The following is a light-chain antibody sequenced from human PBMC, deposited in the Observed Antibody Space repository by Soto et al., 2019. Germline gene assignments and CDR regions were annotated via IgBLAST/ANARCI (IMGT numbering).Light chain of an antibody. CDR3: QRYDHLPRT. CDR1: QEISNY. CDR2: DAS. Sequence: DIQMIQSPSSLSASVGDRVTITCQASQEISNYLNWYQQKPGKAPKLLIYDASNLERGVPSRFSGRASGTDFTFTISSLQPEDFATYYCQRYDHLPRTFGRGTKVEIK. J-gene: IGKJ1*01. V-gene: IGKV1-33*01.